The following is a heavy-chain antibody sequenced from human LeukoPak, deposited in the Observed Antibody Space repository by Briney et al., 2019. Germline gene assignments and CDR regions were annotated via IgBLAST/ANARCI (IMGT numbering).Heavy chain of an antibody. V-gene: IGHV3-30*18. J-gene: IGHJ4*02. CDR2: ISYDGSNK. D-gene: IGHD2-15*01. Sequence: GGSLRLSCAASGFTFSSYNMNGVRQAPGKGLEWVAVISYDGSNKYYADSVKGRFTISRDNSKNTLYLQMNSLRAEDTAVYYCAKVGGYCSGGSCYGAYWGQGTLVTVSS. CDR3: AKVGGYCSGGSCYGAY. CDR1: GFTFSSYN.